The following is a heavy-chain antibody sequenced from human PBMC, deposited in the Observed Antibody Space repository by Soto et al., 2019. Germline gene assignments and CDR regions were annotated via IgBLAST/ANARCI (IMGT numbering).Heavy chain of an antibody. J-gene: IGHJ5*02. Sequence: ASVKVSCKASGYTFTSYAMHWVRQAPGQRLERMGWINAGNGNTKYSQKFQGRVTITRDTSASTAYMELSSLRSEDTAVYYCASLDCSSTSCYRSWFDPWGQGTLVTVSS. V-gene: IGHV1-3*01. CDR3: ASLDCSSTSCYRSWFDP. CDR1: GYTFTSYA. CDR2: INAGNGNT. D-gene: IGHD2-2*02.